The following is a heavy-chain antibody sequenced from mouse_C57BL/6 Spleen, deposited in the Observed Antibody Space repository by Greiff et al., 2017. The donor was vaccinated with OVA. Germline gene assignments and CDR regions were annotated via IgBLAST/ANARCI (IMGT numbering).Heavy chain of an antibody. V-gene: IGHV10-1*01. CDR3: VRHDPYGRDAMDY. D-gene: IGHD1-1*01. Sequence: DVKLVESGGGLVQPKGSLKLSCAASGFSFNTYAMNWVRQAPGKGLEWVASIRSKSNNYATYYADSVKDRFTISRDDSESMLYLQMNNLKTEDTAMYYCVRHDPYGRDAMDYWGQGTSVTVSS. CDR1: GFSFNTYA. J-gene: IGHJ4*01. CDR2: IRSKSNNYAT.